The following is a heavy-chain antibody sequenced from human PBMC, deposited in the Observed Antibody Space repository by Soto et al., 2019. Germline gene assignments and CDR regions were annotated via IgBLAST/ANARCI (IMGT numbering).Heavy chain of an antibody. Sequence: EVQLVESGGGLVQPGGSLRRSCAASGFTVSTNYMNWVRQAPGKGLEWVSVIYSGGSTYYADSVKGRFTISRDNSKNTLCLQMNSLRVEDTAVYYCARGEPHHYFDYWGQGTLVTVSS. D-gene: IGHD3-16*01. CDR2: IYSGGST. CDR1: GFTVSTNY. J-gene: IGHJ4*02. V-gene: IGHV3-66*01. CDR3: ARGEPHHYFDY.